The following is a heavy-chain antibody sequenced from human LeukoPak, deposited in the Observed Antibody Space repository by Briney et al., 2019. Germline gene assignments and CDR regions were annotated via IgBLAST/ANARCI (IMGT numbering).Heavy chain of an antibody. J-gene: IGHJ3*02. CDR2: INHSGST. CDR3: ARAAAADAFDI. CDR1: GGSFSGYH. Sequence: PSETLSLTCAVYGGSFSGYHWSWIRQPPGKGLEWIGEINHSGSTNYNPSLKSRVTISVDTSKNQFSLKLSSVTAADTAVYYCARAAAADAFDIWGQGTMVTVSS. V-gene: IGHV4-34*01. D-gene: IGHD6-13*01.